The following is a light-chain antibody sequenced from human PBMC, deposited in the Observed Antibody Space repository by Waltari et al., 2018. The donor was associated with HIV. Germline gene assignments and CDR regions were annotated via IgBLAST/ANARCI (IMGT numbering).Light chain of an antibody. Sequence: QSALTQPASVSGSPGQSITISCTGTSSDVWSYNIVSWYQQHPGKAPKLIIYEVSKRPSGVSNRFSGSKSGSTASLTISGLQPEDEADYCCCSYASTTDTYVVFGGGTKLTVL. V-gene: IGLV2-23*02. CDR1: SSDVWSYNI. J-gene: IGLJ2*01. CDR2: EVS. CDR3: CSYASTTDTYVV.